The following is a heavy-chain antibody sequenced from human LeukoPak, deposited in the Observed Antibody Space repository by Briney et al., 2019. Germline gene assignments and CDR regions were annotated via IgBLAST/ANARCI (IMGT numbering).Heavy chain of an antibody. J-gene: IGHJ6*02. CDR1: DGSINSYY. CDR3: ARGRSNYYGMDV. CDR2: IYYNGNT. D-gene: IGHD1-26*01. Sequence: NPSETLSLTCSASDGSINSYYWNWIRRPPGKGLEWIGYIYYNGNTNYSPSLKSRVTMSVDTSKNLFSLKVSSVTAADTAVYYCARGRSNYYGMDVWGQGTTVTVSS. V-gene: IGHV4-59*01.